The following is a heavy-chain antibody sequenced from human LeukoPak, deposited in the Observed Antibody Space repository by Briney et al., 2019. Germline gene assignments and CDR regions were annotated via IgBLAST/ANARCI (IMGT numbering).Heavy chain of an antibody. Sequence: SETLSLTCIVSGYSIISDYFWGWVRQPPGKGPEWIGSIFHSGSVYYNPSLKSRVTISVDPSKNRFSLKLTSVTAADTAVYCCARVVASTSIDSWGQGTLVTVSS. D-gene: IGHD2-15*01. J-gene: IGHJ4*02. CDR3: ARVVASTSIDS. CDR1: GYSIISDYF. CDR2: IFHSGSV. V-gene: IGHV4-38-2*02.